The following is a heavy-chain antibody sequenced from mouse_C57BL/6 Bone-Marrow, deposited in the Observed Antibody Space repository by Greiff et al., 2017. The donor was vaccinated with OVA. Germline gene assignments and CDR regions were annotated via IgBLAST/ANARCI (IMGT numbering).Heavy chain of an antibody. V-gene: IGHV1-82*01. Sequence: VQLQASGPELVKPGASVKISCKASGYAFSSSWMNWVKQRPGKGLEWIGRIYPGDGDTNYNGKFKGKATLTADKSSSTAYMQLSSLTSEDSAVYFCARSNWVAYYFDYWGQGTTLTVSS. CDR2: IYPGDGDT. J-gene: IGHJ2*01. D-gene: IGHD4-1*01. CDR3: ARSNWVAYYFDY. CDR1: GYAFSSSW.